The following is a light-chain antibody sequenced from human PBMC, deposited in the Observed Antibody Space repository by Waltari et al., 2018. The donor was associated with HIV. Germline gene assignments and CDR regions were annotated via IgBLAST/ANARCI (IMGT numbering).Light chain of an antibody. CDR2: DVN. CDR1: SSDVGRSGY. V-gene: IGLV2-8*01. Sequence: QSALTQPPSASGSPGKSVTIPCTGTSSDVGRSGYVYLYQQHPCKAPKLLISDVNKRPSGVPDRFSGSRSGNTASLTVSGLQAEDEAHYYCSSYAGRNTLLFGGGTKLTVL. J-gene: IGLJ2*01. CDR3: SSYAGRNTLL.